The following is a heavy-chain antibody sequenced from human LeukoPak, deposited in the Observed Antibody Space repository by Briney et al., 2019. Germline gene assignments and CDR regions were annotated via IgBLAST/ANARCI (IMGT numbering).Heavy chain of an antibody. CDR1: GYTFTSYG. J-gene: IGHJ6*03. V-gene: IGHV1-18*01. CDR2: ISAYNGNT. D-gene: IGHD1-26*01. CDR3: ARVVVAGAAWLYYYYYMDV. Sequence: ASVKVSCKAPGYTFTSYGISWVRQAPGQGLEWMGWISAYNGNTNYAQKLQGRVTMTTDTSTSTAYMELRSLRSDDTAVYYCARVVVAGAAWLYYYYYMDVWGKGTTVTVSS.